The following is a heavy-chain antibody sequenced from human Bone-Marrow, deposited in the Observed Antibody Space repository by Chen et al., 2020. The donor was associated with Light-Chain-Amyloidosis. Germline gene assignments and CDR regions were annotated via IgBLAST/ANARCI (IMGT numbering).Heavy chain of an antibody. CDR3: AKTPRTDYDIVANWFDP. CDR1: GYTFTSYG. Sequence: QLQLVQSGAEVKKPGAPVKVSCKASGYTFTSYGISWVRQAPGQGLAWMGWISAYNGNTNYAQKLQGRVTMTTDTSTSTAYMELRSLRSDDTAVYYCAKTPRTDYDIVANWFDPWGQGTLVTVSS. J-gene: IGHJ5*02. V-gene: IGHV1-18*01. CDR2: ISAYNGNT. D-gene: IGHD3-9*01.